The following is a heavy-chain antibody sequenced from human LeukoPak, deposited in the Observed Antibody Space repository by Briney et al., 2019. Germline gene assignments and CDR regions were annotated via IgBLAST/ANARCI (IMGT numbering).Heavy chain of an antibody. Sequence: SETLSLTCTVSGGSISSSSYYWGWIRQPPGKGLEWIGSMYYSGSTYYNPSLKSRVTISVDTSKNQFSLKLSSVTAADTAVYYCARWDSSSSLFDYWGQGTLVTVSS. V-gene: IGHV4-39*07. CDR3: ARWDSSSSLFDY. CDR2: MYYSGST. CDR1: GGSISSSSYY. D-gene: IGHD6-6*01. J-gene: IGHJ4*02.